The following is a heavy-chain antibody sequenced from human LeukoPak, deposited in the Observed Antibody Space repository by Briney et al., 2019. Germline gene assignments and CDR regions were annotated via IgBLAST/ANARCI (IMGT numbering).Heavy chain of an antibody. CDR1: GGSISSSSYY. D-gene: IGHD3-22*01. J-gene: IGHJ4*02. CDR2: IYYSGST. V-gene: IGHV4-39*01. CDR3: VRQNYWYYYDSSEPLYYFDY. Sequence: PSETLSLTCTVSGGSISSSSYYWGWIRQPPGKGLEWIGSIYYSGSTYYNPSLKSRVTISVDTSKNQFSLKLSSVTAADTAVYYCVRQNYWYYYDSSEPLYYFDYWGQGTLVTVSS.